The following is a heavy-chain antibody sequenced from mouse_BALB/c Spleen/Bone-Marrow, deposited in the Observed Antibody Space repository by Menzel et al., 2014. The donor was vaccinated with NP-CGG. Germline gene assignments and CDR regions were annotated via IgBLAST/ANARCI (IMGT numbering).Heavy chain of an antibody. CDR1: GYTFTSYY. D-gene: IGHD1-2*01. Sequence: VQLQQSGAELVKPGASVKLSCKASGYTFTSYYMYWVKQRPGQGLEWIGEIKPSNGGTNFNEKFKSKATLTVDKSSSTAYMQLSSLTFEDSAIYYCTRPYYGYVGYAYWGQGTQVTVSA. CDR3: TRPYYGYVGYAY. V-gene: IGHV1S81*02. J-gene: IGHJ3*01. CDR2: IKPSNGGT.